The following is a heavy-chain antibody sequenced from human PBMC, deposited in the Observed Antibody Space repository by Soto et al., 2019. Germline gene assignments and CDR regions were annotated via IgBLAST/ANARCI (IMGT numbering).Heavy chain of an antibody. J-gene: IGHJ3*02. Sequence: GGSLRLSCAGSGFTFSSHSMNWVRQAPGKGLEWVSSISSSTSYIYYADSVKGRFTISRDNAKNSLYLQMNSLRAEDTAVYYCAGSDCSSTSCPNNHDAXDIWGQGTMVTVSS. CDR3: AGSDCSSTSCPNNHDAXDI. CDR2: ISSSTSYI. CDR1: GFTFSSHS. D-gene: IGHD2-2*01. V-gene: IGHV3-21*01.